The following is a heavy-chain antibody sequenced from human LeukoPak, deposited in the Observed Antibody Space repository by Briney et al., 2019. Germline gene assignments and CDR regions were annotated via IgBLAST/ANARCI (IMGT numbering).Heavy chain of an antibody. D-gene: IGHD3-22*01. Sequence: ASVKVSCKASGGTFSSYAISWVRQAPGERLEWMGWINAGNGNTKYSQKLQGRVTITRDTSASTAYMELSSLRSEDTAVYYCARNHYYDSSDYCYFDYWGQGTLVTVSS. CDR2: INAGNGNT. V-gene: IGHV1-3*01. J-gene: IGHJ4*02. CDR3: ARNHYYDSSDYCYFDY. CDR1: GGTFSSYA.